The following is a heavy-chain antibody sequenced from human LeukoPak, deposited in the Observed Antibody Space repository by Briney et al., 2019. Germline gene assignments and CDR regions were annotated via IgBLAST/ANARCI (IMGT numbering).Heavy chain of an antibody. CDR1: GFTFSGSA. CDR2: IRSKANSYAT. Sequence: PGGSLKLSCAASGFTFSGSAMHWVRQASGKGLEWVGRIRSKANSYATAYAASVKGRFTISRDDSKNTAYLQMNSLKTEDTAVYYCTREYDFWSSYRYYYYYYYMDVWGKGTTVTVSS. V-gene: IGHV3-73*01. D-gene: IGHD3-3*01. CDR3: TREYDFWSSYRYYYYYYYMDV. J-gene: IGHJ6*03.